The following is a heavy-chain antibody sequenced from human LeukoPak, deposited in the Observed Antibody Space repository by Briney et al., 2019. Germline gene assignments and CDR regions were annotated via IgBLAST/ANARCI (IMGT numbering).Heavy chain of an antibody. Sequence: SQTLSLTCAISGDSASSNSAAWNWIRQSPSRGLEWLGRTYYRSKWYNDYAVSVKSRITINPDTSKNQFSLQLNSVTPEDTAVYYCARDLIVGATGYYYYYMDVWGKGTTVTVSS. CDR3: ARDLIVGATGYYYYYMDV. V-gene: IGHV6-1*01. CDR1: GDSASSNSAA. CDR2: TYYRSKWYN. J-gene: IGHJ6*03. D-gene: IGHD1-26*01.